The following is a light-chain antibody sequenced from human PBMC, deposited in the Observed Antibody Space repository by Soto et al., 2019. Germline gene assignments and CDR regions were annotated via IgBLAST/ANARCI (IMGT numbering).Light chain of an antibody. CDR3: QQYGSSPQT. J-gene: IGKJ5*01. CDR2: GAS. CDR1: QSVSSSY. Sequence: EIVLTQSPGTRSLSPGERATLSCRASQSVSSSYLAWYQQKPGQAPRLLIYGASSWATGIPDRFSGRGSGTDCTLTISRLEPEDFAVYYCQQYGSSPQTFGQGTRLEIK. V-gene: IGKV3-20*01.